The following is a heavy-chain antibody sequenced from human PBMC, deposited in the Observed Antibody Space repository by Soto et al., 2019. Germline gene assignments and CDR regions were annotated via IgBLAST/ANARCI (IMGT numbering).Heavy chain of an antibody. CDR3: AKIAAAGTGRGDYYGMDV. J-gene: IGHJ6*02. V-gene: IGHV4-39*01. D-gene: IGHD6-13*01. CDR1: GFSISRSSYY. CDR2: TYYSGST. Sequence: SEALSLTCTVSGFSISRSSYYWGWIRQPPGKGLEWIGSTYYSGSTYYNPSLKSRVTISVDTSKNQFSLKLSSVTAADTAVYYCAKIAAAGTGRGDYYGMDVWGQGTTVNVS.